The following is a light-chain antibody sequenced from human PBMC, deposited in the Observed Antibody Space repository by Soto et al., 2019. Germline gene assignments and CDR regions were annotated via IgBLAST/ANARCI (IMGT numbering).Light chain of an antibody. V-gene: IGKV1-5*03. J-gene: IGKJ5*01. CDR1: QTISSW. CDR3: QQLKYWPRIT. CDR2: KAS. Sequence: DIQMTQSPSTLSGSVGDRVTITCRASQTISSWLAWYQQKPGKAPKLLLYKASTLKSGVPSRFSGSGSGTEFTLTISSLQPEDFAVYYGQQLKYWPRITFGQGTRLEIK.